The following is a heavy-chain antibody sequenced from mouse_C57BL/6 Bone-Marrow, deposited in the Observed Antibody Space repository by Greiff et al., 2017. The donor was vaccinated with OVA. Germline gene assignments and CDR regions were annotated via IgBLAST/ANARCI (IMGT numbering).Heavy chain of an antibody. J-gene: IGHJ3*01. Sequence: QVQLQQSGAELMKPGASVKLSCKATGYPFTGYWIEWVKQRPGNGLEWIGEILPGSGSTTYNKKFKGKATLTADTSSNTAYRQLSSLTTEDSAICYCARGGYYGRSAWFADWGQGTLVT. V-gene: IGHV1-9*01. CDR1: GYPFTGYW. CDR2: ILPGSGST. D-gene: IGHD1-1*01. CDR3: ARGGYYGRSAWFAD.